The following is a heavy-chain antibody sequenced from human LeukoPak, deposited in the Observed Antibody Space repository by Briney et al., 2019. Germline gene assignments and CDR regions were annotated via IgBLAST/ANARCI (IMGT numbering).Heavy chain of an antibody. D-gene: IGHD5-24*01. Sequence: GGSLRLSCAASGFTFSSYGMHWVRQAPGKGLEWVAVISYDGSNKYYADSVKGRFTISRDNSKNTLYLQMNSLRAEDTAVYYCAKSHRGMATRGYFDYWGQGTLVTVSS. CDR2: ISYDGSNK. CDR1: GFTFSSYG. V-gene: IGHV3-30*18. J-gene: IGHJ4*02. CDR3: AKSHRGMATRGYFDY.